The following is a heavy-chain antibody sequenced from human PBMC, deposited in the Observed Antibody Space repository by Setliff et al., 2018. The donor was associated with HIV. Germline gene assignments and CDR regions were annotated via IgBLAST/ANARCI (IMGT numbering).Heavy chain of an antibody. CDR3: AATSYDFWSGYAS. Sequence: TLSLPCSVSGDSISSGFYYWGWIRQPPGKGLEWIGSIYSSWSTYYNPSLKSRLTISIDTPKNQFSLRLTSVTAADTAVYYCAATSYDFWSGYASWGQGTLVTVSS. D-gene: IGHD3-3*01. CDR2: IYSSWST. V-gene: IGHV4-39*01. J-gene: IGHJ4*02. CDR1: GDSISSGFYY.